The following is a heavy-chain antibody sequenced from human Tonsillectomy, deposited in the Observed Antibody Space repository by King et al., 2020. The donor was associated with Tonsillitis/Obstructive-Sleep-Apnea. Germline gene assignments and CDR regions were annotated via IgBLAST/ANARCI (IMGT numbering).Heavy chain of an antibody. J-gene: IGHJ4*02. D-gene: IGHD3-3*01. Sequence: HVQLQQWGAGLLKPSETLSLTCAVYGGSFSGYYWSWIRQPPGKGLEWIGEINHSGSTNYNPSLKSRVTISVDTSKNQFSLELSSVTAADTAVYYCARQGSGYPFVFWGQGTLVTVSS. CDR1: GGSFSGYY. CDR3: ARQGSGYPFVF. CDR2: INHSGST. V-gene: IGHV4-34*01.